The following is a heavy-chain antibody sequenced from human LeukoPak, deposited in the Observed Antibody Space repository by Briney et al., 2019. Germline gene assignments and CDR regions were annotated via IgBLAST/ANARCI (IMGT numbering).Heavy chain of an antibody. D-gene: IGHD3-22*01. CDR1: GFTFSSYS. CDR3: ARFLGVYYDSTPLDY. Sequence: PGGSLRLSCAASGFTFSSYSMNWVRQAPGKGLEWVSSISSSSSYIYYADSVKGRFTISRDNSKNTLYLQMNSLRAEDTAVYYCARFLGVYYDSTPLDYWGQGTLVTVSS. V-gene: IGHV3-21*01. CDR2: ISSSSSYI. J-gene: IGHJ4*02.